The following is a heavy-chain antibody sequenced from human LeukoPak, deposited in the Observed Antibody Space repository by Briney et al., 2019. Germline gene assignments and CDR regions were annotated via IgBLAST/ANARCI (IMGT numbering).Heavy chain of an antibody. V-gene: IGHV3-48*03. CDR3: AREVGGSSGYITYNWFDP. J-gene: IGHJ5*02. CDR2: ISSSGSTI. D-gene: IGHD3-22*01. Sequence: GGSLRLSCAASGFTFSSYEMYWVRQAPGKGLEWVSYISSSGSTIYYADSVKGRFTISRDNAKNSLYLQMSSLRAEDTAVYYCAREVGGSSGYITYNWFDPWGQGTLVTVSS. CDR1: GFTFSSYE.